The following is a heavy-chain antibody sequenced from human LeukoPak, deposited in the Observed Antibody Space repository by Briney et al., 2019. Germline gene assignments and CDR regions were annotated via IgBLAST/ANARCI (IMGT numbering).Heavy chain of an antibody. CDR1: GFTFGSYW. Sequence: QSGGSLRLSCEASGFTFGSYWMSWVRQAPGKGLEWVANIKTDGSEKYYVDSVRGRFTISRDNAENSLYLQMNSLRAEDTAVYYCARDYTGYFPWGQGTLVIVSS. CDR3: ARDYTGYFP. D-gene: IGHD3-9*01. CDR2: IKTDGSEK. J-gene: IGHJ5*02. V-gene: IGHV3-7*03.